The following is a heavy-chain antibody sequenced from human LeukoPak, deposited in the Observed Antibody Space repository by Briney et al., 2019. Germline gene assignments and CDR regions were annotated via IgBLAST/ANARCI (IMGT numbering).Heavy chain of an antibody. CDR2: IYYSGST. D-gene: IGHD3-16*01. V-gene: IGHV4-39*07. CDR1: GGSISSSSYY. CDR3: AREGFTGFDI. Sequence: PSETLSLTCTVSGGSISSSSYYWGWIRQPPGKGLEWIGSIYYSGSTYYNPSLKSRVTISVDTSKNQFSLKLSSVTAADTAVYYCAREGFTGFDIWGQGTMVTVSS. J-gene: IGHJ3*02.